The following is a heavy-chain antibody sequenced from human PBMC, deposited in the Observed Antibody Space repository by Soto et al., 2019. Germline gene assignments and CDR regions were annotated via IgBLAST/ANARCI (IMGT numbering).Heavy chain of an antibody. V-gene: IGHV3-74*01. J-gene: IGHJ4*02. CDR3: ARETYSFNDY. CDR1: GFTFSGYW. Sequence: VGSLRLSCAASGFTFSGYWMHWVRQAPGEGLVWVSRINPDGGSTNYADSVKGRFTISRDNAKNTLFLQMNGLRAEDTAVYYCARETYSFNDYWGRGTLVTVSS. D-gene: IGHD4-4*01. CDR2: INPDGGST.